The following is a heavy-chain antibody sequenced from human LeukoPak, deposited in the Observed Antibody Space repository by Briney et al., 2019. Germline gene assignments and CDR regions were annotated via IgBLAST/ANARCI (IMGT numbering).Heavy chain of an antibody. CDR3: AKGVVVVPAAPPDAFDI. D-gene: IGHD2-2*01. J-gene: IGHJ3*02. Sequence: QPGGSLRLSCAASGFTFSSYGMHWVRQAPGKGLEWVAFIRYDGSNKYYADSVKGRFTISRDNSKNTLYLQMNSLRAEDTAVYYCAKGVVVVPAAPPDAFDIWGQGTMVTVSS. CDR1: GFTFSSYG. V-gene: IGHV3-30*02. CDR2: IRYDGSNK.